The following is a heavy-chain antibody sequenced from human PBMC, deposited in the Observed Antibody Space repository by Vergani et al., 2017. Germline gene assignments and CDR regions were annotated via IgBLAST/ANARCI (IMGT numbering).Heavy chain of an antibody. Sequence: QVQLVQSGAEVKKPGSSVKVSCKASGGTFSSYAISWVRQAPGQGLEWMGRIIPIFGTANYAQKFQGRVTITADESTSTACMELSSLRSEDTAVYYCARTYLGYCSSTSCRGTFDAFDIWGQGTMVTVSS. V-gene: IGHV1-69*18. CDR1: GGTFSSYA. CDR3: ARTYLGYCSSTSCRGTFDAFDI. D-gene: IGHD2-2*01. CDR2: IIPIFGTA. J-gene: IGHJ3*02.